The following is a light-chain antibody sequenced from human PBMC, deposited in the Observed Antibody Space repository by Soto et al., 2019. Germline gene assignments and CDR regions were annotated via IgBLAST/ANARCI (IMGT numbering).Light chain of an antibody. J-gene: IGLJ2*01. CDR2: DNN. V-gene: IGLV1-51*01. Sequence: QAVVTQPPSVSAAPGQKVTISCSGSSSNIGNNYVSWYQQLPGTAPKLLIYDNNKGPSGIPDRFSGSKSGTSATLGITGLQTGDEADYYCGTWDSSLSAVVFGGGTKVTVL. CDR3: GTWDSSLSAVV. CDR1: SSNIGNNY.